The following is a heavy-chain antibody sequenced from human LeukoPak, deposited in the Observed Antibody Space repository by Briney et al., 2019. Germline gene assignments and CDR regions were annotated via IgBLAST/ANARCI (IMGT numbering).Heavy chain of an antibody. D-gene: IGHD6-19*01. CDR1: GYSFTSYW. J-gene: IGHJ4*02. Sequence: HGESLKISCKGSGYSFTSYWIGWVRQMPGKGPEWMGIVYPGDSDTRYSPSFQGQVTISADKSISTAYLQWSSLKASDTAMYYCARYYSSGWYYFDYWGQGTLVTVSS. V-gene: IGHV5-51*01. CDR2: VYPGDSDT. CDR3: ARYYSSGWYYFDY.